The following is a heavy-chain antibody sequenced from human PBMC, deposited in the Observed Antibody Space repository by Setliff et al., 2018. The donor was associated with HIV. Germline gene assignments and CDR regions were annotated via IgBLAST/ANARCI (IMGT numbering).Heavy chain of an antibody. CDR1: GFTFSSYS. D-gene: IGHD2-15*01. CDR2: IRHKAYGGTA. Sequence: PGGSLRLSCAASGFTFSSYSMNWVRQAPGKGLEWVGFIRHKAYGGTAEYDASVKGRFTISRDDSKSITYLQMNGLQTEDTAIYYCTRESGGKIDYWGQGTLVTVSS. V-gene: IGHV3-49*04. CDR3: TRESGGKIDY. J-gene: IGHJ4*02.